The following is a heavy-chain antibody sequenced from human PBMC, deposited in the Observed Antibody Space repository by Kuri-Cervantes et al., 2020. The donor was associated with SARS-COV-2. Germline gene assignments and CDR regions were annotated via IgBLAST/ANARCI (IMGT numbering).Heavy chain of an antibody. V-gene: IGHV4-34*01. CDR3: ARGRSTGYCSSTSCYRVLDMDV. CDR2: INHSGST. CDR1: GGSISGYY. J-gene: IGHJ6*03. D-gene: IGHD2-2*01. Sequence: GSLRLSCTVYGGSISGYYWSWIRQPPGKGLEWIGEINHSGSTNYNPSLKSRVTISVDTSKNQFSLKLSSVTAADTAVYYCARGRSTGYCSSTSCYRVLDMDVWGKGTTVTVSS.